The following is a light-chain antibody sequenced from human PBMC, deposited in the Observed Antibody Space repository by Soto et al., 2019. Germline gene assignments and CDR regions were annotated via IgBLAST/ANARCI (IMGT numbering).Light chain of an antibody. CDR1: QTVSSW. V-gene: IGKV1-5*03. CDR2: KAS. J-gene: IGKJ5*01. Sequence: DIQMTQSPSTLSASVGDRVTITSRASQTVSSWLAWYQQKPGKAPQLLIEKASTLESGVPSRFSGSGSGTDFTLTINSLQPEDYATYYCQQFHSFPITFGQGTRLE. CDR3: QQFHSFPIT.